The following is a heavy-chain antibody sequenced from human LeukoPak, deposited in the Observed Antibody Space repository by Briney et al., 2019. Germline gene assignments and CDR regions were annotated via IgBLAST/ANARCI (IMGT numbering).Heavy chain of an antibody. Sequence: PGGSLKLSCPASGFTVSSNYMSWVRQAPGKGLEWVSVIYSGGSTYYADSVKGRFTISRDNSKNTLYLQMNSLRAEDTAVYYCATLGYCSSTSCYGLRDAFDIWGQGTMVTVSS. CDR1: GFTVSSNY. V-gene: IGHV3-53*01. CDR2: IYSGGST. D-gene: IGHD2-2*01. CDR3: ATLGYCSSTSCYGLRDAFDI. J-gene: IGHJ3*02.